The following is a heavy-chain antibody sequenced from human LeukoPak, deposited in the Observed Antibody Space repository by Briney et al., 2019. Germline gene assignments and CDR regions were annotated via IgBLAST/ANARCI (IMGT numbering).Heavy chain of an antibody. Sequence: SETLSLTCAVYGGSFSGYYWNWIRQPSGKGLEWIGEINHSGSTNYNPSLKSRVTISVDTSKNQFSLKLSSVTAADAAVYYCARAASGSTIDYWGQGTLVTVSS. CDR3: ARAASGSTIDY. D-gene: IGHD3-10*01. CDR1: GGSFSGYY. V-gene: IGHV4-34*01. CDR2: INHSGST. J-gene: IGHJ4*02.